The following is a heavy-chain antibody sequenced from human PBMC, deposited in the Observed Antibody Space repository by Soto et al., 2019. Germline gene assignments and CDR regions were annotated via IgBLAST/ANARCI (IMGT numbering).Heavy chain of an antibody. J-gene: IGHJ6*02. CDR2: ISAYNGNT. V-gene: IGHV1-18*04. CDR1: GYTFPSYG. D-gene: IGHD2-8*01. CDR3: AREGCTNGVCYPPYYYYYGMDV. Sequence: ASVNVSCKPSGYTFPSYGMSWVRQAPGQGLECMGWISAYNGNTNYAQKLQGRVTMTTDTSTSTAYMELRSLRSDDTAVYYCAREGCTNGVCYPPYYYYYGMDVWGQGTTVTVSS.